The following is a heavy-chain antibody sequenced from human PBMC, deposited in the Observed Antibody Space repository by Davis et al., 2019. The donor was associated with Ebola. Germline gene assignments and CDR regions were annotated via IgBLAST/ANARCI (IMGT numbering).Heavy chain of an antibody. CDR3: ASASITIFGVDTYYYMDV. D-gene: IGHD3-3*01. Sequence: SVKVSCKASGGTFSSYAISWVRQAPGQGLEWMGGIIPNFGTANYAQKFQGRVTITADESTSTAYMELSSLRSEDTAVYYCASASITIFGVDTYYYMDVWGKGTTVTVSS. V-gene: IGHV1-69*13. CDR2: IIPNFGTA. J-gene: IGHJ6*03. CDR1: GGTFSSYA.